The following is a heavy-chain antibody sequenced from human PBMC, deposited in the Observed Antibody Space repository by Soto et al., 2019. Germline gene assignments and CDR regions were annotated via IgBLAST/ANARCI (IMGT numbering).Heavy chain of an antibody. CDR2: IWYDSSNK. V-gene: IGHV3-33*06. CDR1: GFTFRSNG. D-gene: IGHD6-13*01. Sequence: QVQLVESGGGVVQPGRSLRLSCAASGFTFRSNGMHWVRQAPGKGLEWVATIWYDSSNKYYADSVKGRFTISRDNSKNTLYLHRNNLRAEDTGIYYCAKEGNIGSSSCYYFGYWGQGTLVTVSS. CDR3: AKEGNIGSSSCYYFGY. J-gene: IGHJ4*02.